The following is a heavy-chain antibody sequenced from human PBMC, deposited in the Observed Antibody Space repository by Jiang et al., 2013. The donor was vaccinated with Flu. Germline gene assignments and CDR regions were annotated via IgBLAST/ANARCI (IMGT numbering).Heavy chain of an antibody. CDR2: ISYDGSNK. Sequence: VQLLESGGGVVQPGRSLRLSCAASGFTFSSYAMHWVRQAPGKGLEWVAVISYDGSNKYYADSVKGRFTISRDNSKNTLYLQMNSLRAEDTAVYYCARDHYCSSTSCYLAGTTPYYYYGMDVWGQGTTVTVSS. J-gene: IGHJ6*02. CDR1: GFTFSSYA. V-gene: IGHV3-30-3*01. D-gene: IGHD2-2*01. CDR3: ARDHYCSSTSCYLAGTTPYYYYGMDV.